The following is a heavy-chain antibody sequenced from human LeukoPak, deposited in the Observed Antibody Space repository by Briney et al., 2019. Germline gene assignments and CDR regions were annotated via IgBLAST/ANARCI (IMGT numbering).Heavy chain of an antibody. V-gene: IGHV3-9*03. D-gene: IGHD2-15*01. J-gene: IGHJ4*02. CDR2: INWNSGTK. CDR1: GFIFDDYA. CDR3: ARDRFRYCSGAYCSHFEF. Sequence: PGGSLRLFCAASGFIFDDYAMHWVRQAPGKGLEWVSGINWNSGTKGYADSVKGRFTISRDNAKNSLYLQMNSLRADDMAFYYCARDRFRYCSGAYCSHFEFWGQGTLVSVSS.